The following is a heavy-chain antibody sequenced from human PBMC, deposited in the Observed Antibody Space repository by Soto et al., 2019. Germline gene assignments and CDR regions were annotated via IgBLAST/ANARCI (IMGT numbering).Heavy chain of an antibody. D-gene: IGHD3-3*01. V-gene: IGHV3-30*03. J-gene: IGHJ4*02. CDR2: LSYDGVNK. CDR3: ARDRGHVEWLPRQIDY. Sequence: QEHLVESGGGVVLPGRSLRLSCAASGFTFKTYGMHWVRQVPGKGLQWVAALSYDGVNKFYVDSVKGRFTVSRDNSKNTVSLEMSSLRADDSAVYYCARDRGHVEWLPRQIDYWGQGTTVTVSS. CDR1: GFTFKTYG.